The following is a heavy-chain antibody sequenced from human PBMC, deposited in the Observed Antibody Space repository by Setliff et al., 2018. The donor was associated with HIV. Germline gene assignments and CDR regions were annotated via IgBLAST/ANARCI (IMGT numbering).Heavy chain of an antibody. CDR2: IYNGGST. CDR1: GGSITGHY. V-gene: IGHV4-59*11. J-gene: IGHJ3*02. D-gene: IGHD6-13*01. CDR3: ARGMLRSSWYAHHDAFDI. Sequence: SETLSLTCTVSGGSITGHYCGWIRQPPGKGLEWIGNIYNGGSTNYNPSLKSRVTISADTSKNQFSLQLRSVTAADTAVYYCARGMLRSSWYAHHDAFDIWGQGTMVTVSS.